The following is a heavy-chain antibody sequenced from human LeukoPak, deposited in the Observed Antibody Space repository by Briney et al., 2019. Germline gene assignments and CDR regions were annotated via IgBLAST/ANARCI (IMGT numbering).Heavy chain of an antibody. Sequence: PGGSLRLSCAASGFTFTKYWMTWVRQAPGKGLEWVANIKQDGSEKFYVDSVKGRFTISRDNDKNSLDLKINSLGAEDTAVYYCARGLDCRSTSCYLDNWGQGTLVTVSS. CDR2: IKQDGSEK. CDR1: GFTFTKYW. V-gene: IGHV3-7*01. J-gene: IGHJ4*02. CDR3: ARGLDCRSTSCYLDN. D-gene: IGHD2-2*01.